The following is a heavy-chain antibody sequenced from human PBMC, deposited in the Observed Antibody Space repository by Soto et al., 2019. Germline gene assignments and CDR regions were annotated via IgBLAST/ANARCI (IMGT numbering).Heavy chain of an antibody. Sequence: GASVKVSCKASGYTFTSYGISWVRQAPGQGLEWMGWISAYNGNTNYAQKLQGRVTMTTDTSTSTAYMELRSLRSDDTAVYYCARARHLGYSSSWYPLSVDYWGQGTLVTVSS. CDR1: GYTFTSYG. J-gene: IGHJ4*02. CDR3: ARARHLGYSSSWYPLSVDY. D-gene: IGHD6-13*01. V-gene: IGHV1-18*01. CDR2: ISAYNGNT.